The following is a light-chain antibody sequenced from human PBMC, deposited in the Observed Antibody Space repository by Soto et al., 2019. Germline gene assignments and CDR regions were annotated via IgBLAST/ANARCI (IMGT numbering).Light chain of an antibody. J-gene: IGLJ1*01. CDR2: RNN. V-gene: IGLV1-47*01. CDR3: AAGDDRLYV. CDR1: SSNIGSNY. Sequence: QSVLTQPPSASGTPGQRVTISCSGSSSNIGSNYVYWYQQLPGTAPKLLIYRNNQRPSGVPDRFSGSKSGTSASLAISGLRSEDEADYYCAAGDDRLYVFGTGTKVTVL.